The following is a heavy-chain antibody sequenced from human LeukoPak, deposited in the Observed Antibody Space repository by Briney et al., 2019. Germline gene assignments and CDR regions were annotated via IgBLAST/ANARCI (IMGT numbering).Heavy chain of an antibody. Sequence: GGSLRLSCITSGITFINYGMSWVCQAPGKGLEWVSGISGSGDNTYYADSVKGRFTISRDNSKNTVYLQMNSLRAEDTAVYYCAKDRGYWGQGTLVTVSS. J-gene: IGHJ4*02. CDR3: AKDRGY. CDR2: ISGSGDNT. CDR1: GITFINYG. V-gene: IGHV3-23*01.